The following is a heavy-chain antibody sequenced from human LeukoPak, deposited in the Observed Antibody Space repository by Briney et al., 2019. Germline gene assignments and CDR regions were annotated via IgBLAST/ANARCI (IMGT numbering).Heavy chain of an antibody. V-gene: IGHV3-23*01. J-gene: IGHJ3*02. D-gene: IGHD1-1*01. Sequence: GGPLRLSCAASGFTFSKFPMGWVRQAPGRGLEWVSAISASGDVTFYADSLRGRFTISRDNSKSTLYLQMNGLRAEDTAIFYCAKSLFTSATGTGRAFHIWGQGTRVTVSS. CDR1: GFTFSKFP. CDR3: AKSLFTSATGTGRAFHI. CDR2: ISASGDVT.